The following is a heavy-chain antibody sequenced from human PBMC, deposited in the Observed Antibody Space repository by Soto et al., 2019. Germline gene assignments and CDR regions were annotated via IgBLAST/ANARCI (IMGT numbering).Heavy chain of an antibody. CDR2: IWYDGSNK. CDR1: GFTFSSYG. V-gene: IGHV3-33*01. CDR3: AIDRDSSGPKPALDY. Sequence: QVQLVESGGGVVQPGRSLRLSCAASGFTFSSYGMHWVRQAPGKGLAWVAVIWYDGSNKYYADSVKGRFTISRDNYQNTLYLQMNSLRAEDTAVYYCAIDRDSSGPKPALDYWGQGTLVTVSS. J-gene: IGHJ4*02. D-gene: IGHD3-22*01.